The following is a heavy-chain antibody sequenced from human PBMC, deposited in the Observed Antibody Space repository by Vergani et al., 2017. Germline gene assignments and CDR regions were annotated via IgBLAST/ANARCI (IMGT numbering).Heavy chain of an antibody. CDR1: GFALNRHA. D-gene: IGHD2-2*02. J-gene: IGHJ4*02. Sequence: VQLVESGGGVVQPGTSLRLSCVVSGFALNRHAMYWVRQAPGKGLEWVVGISFDGTNEYYPDLVKGRFTISRDIDKNTLYLQVRSLRLEDTGVYHCVRDRGLCAGGRCYTEAWDYWGQGTPVTVSS. V-gene: IGHV3-30-3*01. CDR3: VRDRGLCAGGRCYTEAWDY. CDR2: ISFDGTNE.